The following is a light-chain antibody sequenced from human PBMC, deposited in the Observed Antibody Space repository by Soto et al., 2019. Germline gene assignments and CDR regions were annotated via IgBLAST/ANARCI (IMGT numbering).Light chain of an antibody. CDR3: QHYNHWPAWT. J-gene: IGKJ1*01. V-gene: IGKV3D-15*01. CDR2: GAS. CDR1: QRMSTN. Sequence: EIVMTQSRPTLSVSPGASPTLSCRASQRMSTNLAWYQNKRGQAPRLLTYGASTSATGIPARFSGSGSETEYTLTLPSLQSEDFSVYDCQHYNHWPAWTFGQGTQVDIK.